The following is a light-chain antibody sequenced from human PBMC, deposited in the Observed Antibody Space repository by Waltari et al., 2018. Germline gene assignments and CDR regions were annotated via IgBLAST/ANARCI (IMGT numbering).Light chain of an antibody. Sequence: QSALTQPPSASGSPGQSVTISCTGTSSDVGGNDYVSWYQQSPGKAPTLMIYDVTKRPSGVPDRFSGSKSGNTASLTVSGLQAEDEADYYCSSYAGSNNYVLFGGGTKLTVL. CDR3: SSYAGSNNYVL. CDR2: DVT. V-gene: IGLV2-8*01. CDR1: SSDVGGNDY. J-gene: IGLJ2*01.